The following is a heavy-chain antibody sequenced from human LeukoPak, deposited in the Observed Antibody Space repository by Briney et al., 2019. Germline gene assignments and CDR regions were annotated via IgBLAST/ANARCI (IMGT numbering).Heavy chain of an antibody. J-gene: IGHJ5*02. CDR3: ARAVVPAATELGDWFDP. CDR1: GGSISSGDYY. V-gene: IGHV4-30-4*01. CDR2: IYYSGST. D-gene: IGHD2-2*01. Sequence: SETLSLTCTVPGGSISSGDYYWSWIRQPPGKGLEWIGYIYYSGSTYYNPSLKSRVTISVDTSKNQFSLKLSSVTAADTAVYYCARAVVPAATELGDWFDPWGQGTLVTVSS.